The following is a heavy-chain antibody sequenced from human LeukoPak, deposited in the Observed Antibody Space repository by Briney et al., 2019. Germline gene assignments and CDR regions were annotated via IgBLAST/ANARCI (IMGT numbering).Heavy chain of an antibody. CDR1: GFTFSNYE. Sequence: GGSLRLSCAASGFTFSNYEMQWVRQAPGKGLEWVSYISSSGSTIYHTDSVKGRFTVSGDNAKNSLYLQMNSLRVEDTAIYYCAREGPLPHYWGQGTLVTVSS. CDR2: ISSSGSTI. V-gene: IGHV3-48*03. CDR3: AREGPLPHY. D-gene: IGHD3-16*02. J-gene: IGHJ4*02.